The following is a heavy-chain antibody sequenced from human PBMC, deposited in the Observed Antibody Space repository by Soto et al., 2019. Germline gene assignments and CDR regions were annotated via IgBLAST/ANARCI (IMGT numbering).Heavy chain of an antibody. D-gene: IGHD3-3*01. Sequence: GGSLRLSCAASGFTFSNAWMSWVRQAPGKGLEWVGRIKSKTDGGTTDYAAPVKGRFTISRDDSKNTLYLQMNSLKTEDTAVYYCTTDRDRFGYDFWSGYYAFDIWGQGTMVTVSS. CDR2: IKSKTDGGTT. CDR3: TTDRDRFGYDFWSGYYAFDI. CDR1: GFTFSNAW. V-gene: IGHV3-15*01. J-gene: IGHJ3*02.